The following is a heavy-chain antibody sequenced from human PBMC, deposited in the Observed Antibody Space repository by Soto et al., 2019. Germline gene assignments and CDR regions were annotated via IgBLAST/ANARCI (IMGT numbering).Heavy chain of an antibody. J-gene: IGHJ4*02. D-gene: IGHD1-26*01. CDR3: ASQDVVGATSRY. CDR1: GFSFRDYS. CDR2: ISSGGTTI. Sequence: PGGSLRLSCAASGFSFRDYSMSWIRQAPGKGLESVSYISSGGTTIYYADSVKGRFTISRDNAKKSLYLQMNSLRAEDTAVYYCASQDVVGATSRYWGQGTLVTVSS. V-gene: IGHV3-11*01.